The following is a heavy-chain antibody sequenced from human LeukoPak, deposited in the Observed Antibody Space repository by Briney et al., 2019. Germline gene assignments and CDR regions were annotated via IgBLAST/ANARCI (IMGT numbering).Heavy chain of an antibody. D-gene: IGHD2-15*01. J-gene: IGHJ4*02. V-gene: IGHV4-34*01. CDR3: ARYHKIYCSGGSCYSSKYYFDY. Sequence: SETLSLTCAVYGGSFSGYYWSWIRQPPGKGLEWIGEINHSGSTNYNPSLKSRVTISVDTSKNQFSLKLSSVTAADTAVYYCARYHKIYCSGGSCYSSKYYFDYWGQGTLVTVSS. CDR2: INHSGST. CDR1: GGSFSGYY.